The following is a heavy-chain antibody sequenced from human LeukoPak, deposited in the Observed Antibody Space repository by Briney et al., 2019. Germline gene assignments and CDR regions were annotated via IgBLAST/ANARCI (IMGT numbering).Heavy chain of an antibody. CDR2: IFYTGST. CDR1: GGSLNNYY. D-gene: IGHD3-9*01. Sequence: SETLSLTCTVSGGSLNNYYWSWIRQPPGKGLECIGYIFYTGSTNYNPSLKSRVTISVEKSKNQFSLKLSSVTAADTAVYYCARAYDISYYGMDVRGQGTTVTVSS. J-gene: IGHJ6*02. CDR3: ARAYDISYYGMDV. V-gene: IGHV4-59*12.